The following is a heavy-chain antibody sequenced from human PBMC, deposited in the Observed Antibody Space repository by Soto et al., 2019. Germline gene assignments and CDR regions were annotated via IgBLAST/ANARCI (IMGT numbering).Heavy chain of an antibody. D-gene: IGHD2-2*01. Sequence: QVQLVQSGAEVKKPGSSVKVSYKASGGTFTSYAISWVRQAPGQGLEWMGGIIPIFGTANYAQKFQGRVTITAYESTSTAYMELSGLRSEDTAVYYCARDPCISTTCYHDYWGQGSLVTVSS. CDR1: GGTFTSYA. J-gene: IGHJ4*02. CDR3: ARDPCISTTCYHDY. CDR2: IIPIFGTA. V-gene: IGHV1-69*12.